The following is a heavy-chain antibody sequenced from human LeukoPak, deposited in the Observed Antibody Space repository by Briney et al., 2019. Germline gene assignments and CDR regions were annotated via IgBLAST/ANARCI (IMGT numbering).Heavy chain of an antibody. CDR2: INHSGST. V-gene: IGHV4-39*07. Sequence: PSETLSLTCTVSGGSISSSSYYWGWIRQPPGKGLEWIGEINHSGSTNYNPSLKSRVTISVDTSKNQFSLKLSSVTAADTAVYYCARGLRTGGSGSYYNERYYYYYMDVWGKGTTVTVSS. J-gene: IGHJ6*03. CDR1: GGSISSSSYY. CDR3: ARGLRTGGSGSYYNERYYYYYMDV. D-gene: IGHD3-10*01.